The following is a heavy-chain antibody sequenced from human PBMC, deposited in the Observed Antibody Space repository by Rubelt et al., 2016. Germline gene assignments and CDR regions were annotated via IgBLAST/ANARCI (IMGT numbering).Heavy chain of an antibody. D-gene: IGHD3-3*01. CDR2: ISSSGSTI. CDR1: GFTFSSYE. V-gene: IGHV3-48*03. Sequence: EVQLVESGGGLVQPGGSLRLSCAASGFTFSSYEMNWVRQAPGKGLEWVSYISSSGSTIYYADSVKGRFTISSDNAKNALYLQMNSLRAEDTAVYYCARANDDDFFWGQGTLVTVSS. J-gene: IGHJ4*02. CDR3: ARANDDDFF.